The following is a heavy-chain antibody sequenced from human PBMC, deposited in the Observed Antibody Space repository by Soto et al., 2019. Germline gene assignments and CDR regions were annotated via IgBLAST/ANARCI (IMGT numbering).Heavy chain of an antibody. CDR3: AREINYSRYPRVIDY. CDR2: ISSNDGTT. CDR1: GFTFDNYY. V-gene: IGHV3-11*01. J-gene: IGHJ4*02. Sequence: QVQLVESGEGLVKPGGSLRLSCVASGFTFDNYYMSWIRQAPGKGLEWVSYISSNDGTTYYADSLKGRFTISRDNAKNSLYLQLNSLRAEDTAVYYCAREINYSRYPRVIDYWRQGTLVPVSS. D-gene: IGHD1-7*01.